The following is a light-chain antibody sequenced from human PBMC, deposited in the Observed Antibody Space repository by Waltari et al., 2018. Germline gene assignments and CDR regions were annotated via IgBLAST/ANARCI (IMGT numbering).Light chain of an antibody. CDR3: QHVYGIPRT. CDR2: KAS. J-gene: IGKJ1*01. V-gene: IGKV1-9*01. CDR1: QAIINN. Sequence: DIHLTQSPSSLPASVGDRVTITCQGSQAIINNLAWYQQKPGEVPKLLIYKASTLQRGVPSRFSGSGSGTDFTLTISSLQPEDFATYYCQHVYGIPRTFGQGTKVEIK.